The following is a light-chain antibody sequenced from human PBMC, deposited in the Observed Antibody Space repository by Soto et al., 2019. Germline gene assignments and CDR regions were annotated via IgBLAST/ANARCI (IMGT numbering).Light chain of an antibody. V-gene: IGKV3-11*01. J-gene: IGKJ3*01. CDR1: QSVSSY. CDR2: DAS. CDR3: QQRSNWPPV. Sequence: IVLTKSPATLSLSPGEKDTLYYRDSQSVSSYLAWYQQKPGQAPRLLIYDASNRATGIPARFSGSGSGTDFTLTISSLEPEDFAVYYCQQRSNWPPVFGPGTKV.